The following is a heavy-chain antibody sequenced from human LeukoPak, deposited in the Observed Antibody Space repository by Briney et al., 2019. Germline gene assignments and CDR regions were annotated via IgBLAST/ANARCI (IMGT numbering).Heavy chain of an antibody. CDR1: GFTFSSYA. V-gene: IGHV3-48*03. CDR3: AELGITMIGGV. D-gene: IGHD3-10*02. CDR2: ISSSGSTI. Sequence: GGSLRLSCAASGFTFSSYAMDWVRQAPGKGLEWVSYISSSGSTIYYADSVKGRFTISRDNAKNSLYLQMNSLRAEDTAVYYCAELGITMIGGVWGKGTTVTISS. J-gene: IGHJ6*04.